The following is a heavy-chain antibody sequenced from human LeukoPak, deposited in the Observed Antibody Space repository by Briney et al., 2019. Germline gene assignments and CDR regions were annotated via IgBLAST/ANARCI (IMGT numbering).Heavy chain of an antibody. CDR1: GFTFSTYS. Sequence: PGGSLRLSCAASGFTFSTYSMNWARQAPGKGLEWVSSISSSGGYIFDADSVKGRFTISRDNAKNSLYLQMNSLRAEDTAVYYCARDSSAYYTFDIWGQGTMVTVSS. J-gene: IGHJ3*02. CDR2: ISSSGGYI. CDR3: ARDSSAYYTFDI. V-gene: IGHV3-21*01. D-gene: IGHD3-22*01.